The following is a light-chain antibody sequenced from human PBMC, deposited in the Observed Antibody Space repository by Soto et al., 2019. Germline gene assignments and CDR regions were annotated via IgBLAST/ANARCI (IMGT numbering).Light chain of an antibody. Sequence: QSVLTQPPSVSAAPGQKVTISCSGSSSNIGSNYVSWYQLLPGAAPKLLIYENYERPSWIPDRFSGSKSGTSATLGITGLQTGDEADYYCGAWDNSLTGGVFGGGTKLTVL. CDR1: SSNIGSNY. CDR3: GAWDNSLTGGV. J-gene: IGLJ2*01. CDR2: ENY. V-gene: IGLV1-51*02.